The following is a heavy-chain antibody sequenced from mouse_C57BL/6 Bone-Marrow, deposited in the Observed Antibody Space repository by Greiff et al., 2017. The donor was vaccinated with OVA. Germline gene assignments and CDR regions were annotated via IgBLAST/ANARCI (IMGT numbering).Heavy chain of an antibody. CDR3: AIRDIVYAMDY. V-gene: IGHV1-7*01. J-gene: IGHJ4*01. CDR2: INPSSGYT. CDR1: GYTFTSYW. Sequence: VQLQQSGAELATPGASVKLSCTASGYTFTSYWMHWVKQRPGQGLEWIGYINPSSGYTKYNQKFKDKATLTADKSSSTAYMQLSSLTYEDSAVYYCAIRDIVYAMDYWGQGTSGTVSS.